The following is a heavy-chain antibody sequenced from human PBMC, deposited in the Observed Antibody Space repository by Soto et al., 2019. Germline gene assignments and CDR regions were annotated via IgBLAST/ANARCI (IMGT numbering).Heavy chain of an antibody. J-gene: IGHJ6*02. V-gene: IGHV5-51*01. CDR2: IYPGDSDT. D-gene: IGHD6-13*01. Sequence: LGESLKISCKGSGYSFTSYWIGWVRQMPGKGLEWMGIIYPGDSDTRYSPSFQGQVTISADKSISTAYLQWSSLKASDTAMYYCARRPGIAAAGTVVFYYGMDVWGQGTTVTVSS. CDR1: GYSFTSYW. CDR3: ARRPGIAAAGTVVFYYGMDV.